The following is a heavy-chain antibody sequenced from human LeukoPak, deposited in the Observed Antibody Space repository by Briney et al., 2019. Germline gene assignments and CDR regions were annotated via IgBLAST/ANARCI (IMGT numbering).Heavy chain of an antibody. D-gene: IGHD1-26*01. CDR2: IYYSGST. Sequence: SETLSLTCTVSGGSISSGGYHWSWIRQHPGKGLEWIGYIYYSGSTYYNPSLKSRVTISVDTSKNQFSLKLSSVTAADTAVYYCARGFLGVPRNWYFDLWGRGTLVTASS. J-gene: IGHJ2*01. V-gene: IGHV4-31*03. CDR3: ARGFLGVPRNWYFDL. CDR1: GGSISSGGYH.